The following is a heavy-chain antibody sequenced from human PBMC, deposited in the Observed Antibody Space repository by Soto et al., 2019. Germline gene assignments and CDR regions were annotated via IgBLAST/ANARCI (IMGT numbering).Heavy chain of an antibody. V-gene: IGHV3-74*01. CDR3: AKTGWYRYYYYMDV. CDR1: GFTFSSYW. J-gene: IGHJ6*03. Sequence: GSLRLSCAASGFTFSSYWMHWVRQAPGKGLVWVSRINSDGSSTSYADSVKGRFTISRDNAKNTLYLQMNSLRAEDTAVYYCAKTGWYRYYYYMDVWGKGTTVTVSS. CDR2: INSDGSST. D-gene: IGHD6-19*01.